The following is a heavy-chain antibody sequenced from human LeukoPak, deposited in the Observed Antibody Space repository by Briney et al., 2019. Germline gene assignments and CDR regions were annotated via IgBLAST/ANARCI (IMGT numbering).Heavy chain of an antibody. D-gene: IGHD6-19*01. J-gene: IGHJ4*02. CDR1: GGSICSGGYY. V-gene: IGHV4-31*03. CDR2: IYHSGST. Sequence: PSETLSLTCTVSGGSICSGGYYWSWIRQHPGKGLEWIGYIYHSGSTYYNPSLKSRVTISVDTSKNQFSLKLSSVTAADTAVYYCARDQEGSGYYFDYWGQGTLVTVSS. CDR3: ARDQEGSGYYFDY.